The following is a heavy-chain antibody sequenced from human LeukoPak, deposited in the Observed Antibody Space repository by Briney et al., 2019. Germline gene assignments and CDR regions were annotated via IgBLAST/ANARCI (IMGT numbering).Heavy chain of an antibody. CDR1: GCSISSYY. J-gene: IGHJ5*02. CDR2: IYTSGST. CDR3: ARLYSSSHDNWFDP. V-gene: IGHV4-4*07. Sequence: SETLSLTCTVSGCSISSYYWSWIRQPAGKGLEWIGRIYTSGSTNYNPSLKSRVTMSVDTSKNQFSLKLSSVTAADTAVYYCARLYSSSHDNWFDPWGQGTLVTVSS. D-gene: IGHD6-13*01.